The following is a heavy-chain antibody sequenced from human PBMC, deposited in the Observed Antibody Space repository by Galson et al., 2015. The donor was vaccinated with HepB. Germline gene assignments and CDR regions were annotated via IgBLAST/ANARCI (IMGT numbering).Heavy chain of an antibody. V-gene: IGHV3-9*01. CDR2: ISWNSGSI. CDR3: AKSALPYYMDV. J-gene: IGHJ6*03. CDR1: GFTFDDYA. Sequence: SLRLSCAASGFTFDDYAMHWVRQAPGKGLEWVSGISWNSGSIGYADSVKGRFTISRDNAKNSLYLQMNSLRAEDTALYYCAKSALPYYMDVWGKGTTVTVSS.